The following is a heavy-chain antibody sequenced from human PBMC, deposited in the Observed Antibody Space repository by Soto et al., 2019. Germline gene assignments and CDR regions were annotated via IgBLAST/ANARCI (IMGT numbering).Heavy chain of an antibody. J-gene: IGHJ4*02. CDR2: ISYDGSNK. CDR1: GFTFISYG. V-gene: IGHV3-30*18. Sequence: PGGSLRLSCAASGFTFISYGMHWVRQAPGKGLEWVAVISYDGSNKYYADSVKGRFTISRDNSKNTLYLQMNSLRAEDTAVYYCAKGEYSSSAGDYWGQGTLVTVSS. D-gene: IGHD6-6*01. CDR3: AKGEYSSSAGDY.